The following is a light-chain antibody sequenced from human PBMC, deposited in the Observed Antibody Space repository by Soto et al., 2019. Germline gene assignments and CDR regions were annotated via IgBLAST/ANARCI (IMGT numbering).Light chain of an antibody. CDR3: QQYGSSPPWT. Sequence: EIVMTQSPLTLPVTPGEPASISCRSSQSLLYNNTYNYLDWYVQKPGQSPQLXXYFGSNRAPGVPDRFSGSGSGTDFTLTISRLEPEDFAVYYCQQYGSSPPWTFGQGTKVDIK. CDR1: QSLLYNNTYNY. V-gene: IGKV2-28*01. CDR2: FGS. J-gene: IGKJ1*01.